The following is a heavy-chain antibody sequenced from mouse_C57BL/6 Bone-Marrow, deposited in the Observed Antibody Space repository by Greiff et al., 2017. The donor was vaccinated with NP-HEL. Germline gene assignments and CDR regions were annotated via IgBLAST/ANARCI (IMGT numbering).Heavy chain of an antibody. V-gene: IGHV1-69*01. Sequence: QVQLQQPGAELVMPGASVKLSCKASGYTFTSYWMHWVKQRPGQGLEWIGEIDPSASYTNYTQKLKGKSTLTVDTSSSTAYMQLSSQAAEDCAVYYCARSSPLAYWGQGTLVTVSA. CDR1: GYTFTSYW. D-gene: IGHD1-1*01. CDR3: ARSSPLAY. CDR2: IDPSASYT. J-gene: IGHJ3*01.